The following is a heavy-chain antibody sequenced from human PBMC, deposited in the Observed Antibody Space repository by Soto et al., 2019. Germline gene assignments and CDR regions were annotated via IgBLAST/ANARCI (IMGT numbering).Heavy chain of an antibody. J-gene: IGHJ4*02. V-gene: IGHV1-69*06. D-gene: IGHD6-6*01. CDR1: GGTFSSYA. Sequence: ASVKVSCKASGGTFSSYAISWVRQAPGQGLEWMGGIIPIFGTANYAQKFQGRVTITADKSTSTAYMELSSLRSEDTAVYYCVRTYSSSSWERFDYWGQGTLVTVSS. CDR3: VRTYSSSSWERFDY. CDR2: IIPIFGTA.